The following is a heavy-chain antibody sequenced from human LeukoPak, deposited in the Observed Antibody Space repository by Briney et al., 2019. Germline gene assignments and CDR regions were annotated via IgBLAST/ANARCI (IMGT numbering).Heavy chain of an antibody. CDR2: ISGSGVT. Sequence: GGSLRLSCAASGFTFSTSAMTWVRQAPGKGLEWVSGISGSGVTDYADSVKGRFTISRGNSKNTLYLQMNSLRAEDTAVYYCAKDLNWGGRWGQGTLVTVSS. CDR3: AKDLNWGGR. V-gene: IGHV3-23*01. CDR1: GFTFSTSA. J-gene: IGHJ4*02. D-gene: IGHD7-27*01.